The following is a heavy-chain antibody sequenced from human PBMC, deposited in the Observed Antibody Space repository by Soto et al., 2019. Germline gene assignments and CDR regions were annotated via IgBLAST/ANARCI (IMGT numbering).Heavy chain of an antibody. D-gene: IGHD3-10*01. CDR3: ARRHHLWFGELYNWFDP. CDR1: GGSFSGYY. Sequence: SETLSLTCAVYGGSFSGYYWSWIRQPPGKGLEWIGEINHSGSTNYNPSLKSRVTISVDTSKNQFSLKLSSVTAADTAVYYCARRHHLWFGELYNWFDPWGQGTLVTVSS. J-gene: IGHJ5*02. CDR2: INHSGST. V-gene: IGHV4-34*01.